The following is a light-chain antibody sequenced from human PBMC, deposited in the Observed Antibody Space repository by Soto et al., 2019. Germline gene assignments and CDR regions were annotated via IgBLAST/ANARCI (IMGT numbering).Light chain of an antibody. CDR2: EVK. Sequence: QSALTQPASVSGSPGQSITISCTGTSSDVGAYNYVSWYQQYPGKAPKLMIYEVKNRPSGVSNRFSGSRSGSTASLTISGLQPADEADYYCSSYTTNSTGGEVFGTGTKLTVL. CDR1: SSDVGAYNY. CDR3: SSYTTNSTGGEV. V-gene: IGLV2-14*01. J-gene: IGLJ1*01.